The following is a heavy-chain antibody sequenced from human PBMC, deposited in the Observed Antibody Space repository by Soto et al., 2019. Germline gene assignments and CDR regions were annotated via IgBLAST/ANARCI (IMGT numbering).Heavy chain of an antibody. Sequence: GGSLRLSCAASGFTFSSYGMHWVRQAPGKGLEWVAVISYDGSNKYYADSVKGRFTISRDNSKKTRYLQMNSLRAEDTAVYYCAKDIRKRWLQFAEYYYGMDVWGQGTTVTVSS. CDR2: ISYDGSNK. D-gene: IGHD5-12*01. CDR1: GFTFSSYG. V-gene: IGHV3-30*18. CDR3: AKDIRKRWLQFAEYYYGMDV. J-gene: IGHJ6*02.